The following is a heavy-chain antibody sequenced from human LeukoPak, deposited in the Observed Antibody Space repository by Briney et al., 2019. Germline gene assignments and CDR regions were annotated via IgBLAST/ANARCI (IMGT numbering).Heavy chain of an antibody. CDR2: INHSGST. D-gene: IGHD3-10*01. CDR1: GGSFSGYY. V-gene: IGHV4-34*01. J-gene: IGHJ6*04. Sequence: KTSETLSLTCAVYGGSFSGYYWSWIRQPPGKGLEWIGEINHSGSTNYNPSLKSRVTISVDTSKNQFSLKLSSLTAADTAVYYCARATYMVRGYYYYGMDVWGKGTTVTVSS. CDR3: ARATYMVRGYYYYGMDV.